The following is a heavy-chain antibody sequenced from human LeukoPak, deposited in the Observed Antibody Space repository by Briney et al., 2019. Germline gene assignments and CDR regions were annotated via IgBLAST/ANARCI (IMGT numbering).Heavy chain of an antibody. CDR3: ARTTEGGYTYGYFYYYYMDV. D-gene: IGHD5-18*01. CDR1: GGSISSYY. CDR2: IYYSGST. Sequence: PSETLSLTCTVSGGSISSYYWSWIRQPPGKGLEWIGYIYYSGSTNYKSSLKSRVTISVDTSKNQFSLKLSSVTAADTAVYYCARTTEGGYTYGYFYYYYMDVWGKGTMVTISS. V-gene: IGHV4-59*01. J-gene: IGHJ6*03.